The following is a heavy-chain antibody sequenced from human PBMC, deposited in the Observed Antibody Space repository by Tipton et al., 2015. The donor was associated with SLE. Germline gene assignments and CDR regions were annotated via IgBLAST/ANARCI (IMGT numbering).Heavy chain of an antibody. CDR3: ANPNEGYCTTFRCSHYFDY. CDR2: IVPVFGTV. Sequence: QLVQSGAEVKKPGSSVKVSCKASGDSVSDFVLNWVRQAPGQGLEWLGGIVPVFGTVSYSQRFQDRLTIFKDKSTDTVSMELSGLTSADTAIYFCANPNEGYCTTFRCSHYFDYWGLGTLITVSS. D-gene: IGHD2-8*01. J-gene: IGHJ4*02. V-gene: IGHV1-69*06. CDR1: GDSVSDFV.